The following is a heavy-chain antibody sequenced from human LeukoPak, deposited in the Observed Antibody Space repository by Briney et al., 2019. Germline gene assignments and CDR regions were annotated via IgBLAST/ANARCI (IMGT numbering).Heavy chain of an antibody. Sequence: GASVKVSCKASGYTFTSYGISWVRQAPGQGLEWMGWISAYNGNTNYAQKLQGRVTMTTDTSTSTAYMELRSLRSDDTAVYYCARLDCSSTGCYFASFDYWGQGTLVTVSS. CDR3: ARLDCSSTGCYFASFDY. D-gene: IGHD2-2*01. CDR2: ISAYNGNT. V-gene: IGHV1-18*01. CDR1: GYTFTSYG. J-gene: IGHJ4*02.